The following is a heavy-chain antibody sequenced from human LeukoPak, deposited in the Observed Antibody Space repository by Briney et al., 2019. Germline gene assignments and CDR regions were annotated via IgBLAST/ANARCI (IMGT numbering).Heavy chain of an antibody. CDR3: ARMDTAMVVDY. V-gene: IGHV4-30-4*01. CDR1: GGSISSGDYY. Sequence: SETLSLTCTVSGGSISSGDYYWSWIRQPPGKGLEWIAYISHSGGTSYNPSLKSRVTISVDTSKNQFSLKLSSVTAADTAVYYCARMDTAMVVDYWGQGTLVTVSS. J-gene: IGHJ4*02. CDR2: ISHSGGT. D-gene: IGHD5-18*01.